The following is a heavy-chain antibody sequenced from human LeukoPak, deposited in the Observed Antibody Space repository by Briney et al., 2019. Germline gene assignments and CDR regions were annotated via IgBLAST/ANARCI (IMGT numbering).Heavy chain of an antibody. CDR2: IIPIFGTA. V-gene: IGHV1-69*05. Sequence: SVKVSCKASGGTFSCYAISWVRQAPGQGLEWMGGIIPIFGTANYAQKFQGRATITTDESTRTAYMELSSLRSEDTAVYYCARYRELSAVDIWGKGTMVTVSS. J-gene: IGHJ3*02. CDR1: GGTFSCYA. CDR3: ARYRELSAVDI. D-gene: IGHD3-16*02.